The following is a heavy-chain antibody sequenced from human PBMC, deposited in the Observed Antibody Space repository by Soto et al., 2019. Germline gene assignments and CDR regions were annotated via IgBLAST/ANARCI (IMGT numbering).Heavy chain of an antibody. D-gene: IGHD3-22*01. CDR2: ICYDVSNK. CDR3: ARVSNNYYDSSGLSP. Sequence: XGSLRLSFAASGFTFSSYGMHWVRQAPGKGLEWVAVICYDVSNKYYADSVKGRFTISRDNSKNTLYLQMNSLRAEDTAVYYCARVSNNYYDSSGLSPWGQGTLVTVSS. CDR1: GFTFSSYG. J-gene: IGHJ5*02. V-gene: IGHV3-33*01.